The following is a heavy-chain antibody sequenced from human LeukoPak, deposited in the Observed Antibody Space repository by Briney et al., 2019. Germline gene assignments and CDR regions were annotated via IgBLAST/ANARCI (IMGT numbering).Heavy chain of an antibody. CDR2: ISAYNRDT. V-gene: IGHV1-18*01. D-gene: IGHD3-22*01. J-gene: IGHJ4*02. CDR3: ARDFSNTSGFKVVVDY. CDR1: GFTFTRYG. Sequence: ASVKVCCTASGFTFTRYGISWVRQAPGQGLEWMGWISAYNRDTKYPQNFQGRVTMTTDTSTSTANMELRSLISDDTAVYYCARDFSNTSGFKVVVDYWGQGSLVTVSS.